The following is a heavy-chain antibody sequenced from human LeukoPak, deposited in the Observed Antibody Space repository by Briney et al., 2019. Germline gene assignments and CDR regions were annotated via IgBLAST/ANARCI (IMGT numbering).Heavy chain of an antibody. J-gene: IGHJ3*02. CDR1: GFTFNDHA. CDR2: INWNSDNI. Sequence: PGRSLRLSCAASGFTFNDHAMYWVRHAPGKGLEWVSGINWNSDNIGYADSVKGRFTISRDDAKKSLFLQMNSLRTEDTALYYCARASYYYDTTGLGAVDIWGQGTMVTVSS. D-gene: IGHD3-22*01. V-gene: IGHV3-9*01. CDR3: ARASYYYDTTGLGAVDI.